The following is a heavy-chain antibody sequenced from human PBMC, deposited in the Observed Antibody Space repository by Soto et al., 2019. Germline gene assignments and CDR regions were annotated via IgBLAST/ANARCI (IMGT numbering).Heavy chain of an antibody. CDR3: ARSYAKYPITGYFDL. V-gene: IGHV3-53*04. J-gene: IGHJ2*01. CDR1: GFTVSSNY. D-gene: IGHD3-10*01. Sequence: EVQLVESGGGLVQPGGSLRLSCAASGFTVSSNYMSWVRQAPGKGLEWVSVIYSGGSTYYADSVKGRFTISRHNSKNTLYLQMNSLRAEDTAVYYCARSYAKYPITGYFDLWGRGTLVTVSS. CDR2: IYSGGST.